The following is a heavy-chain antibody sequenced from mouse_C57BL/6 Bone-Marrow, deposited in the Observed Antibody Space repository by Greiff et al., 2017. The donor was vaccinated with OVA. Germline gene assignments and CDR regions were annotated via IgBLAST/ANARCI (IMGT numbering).Heavy chain of an antibody. Sequence: QVQLQQPGAELVKPGASVKLSCKASGYTFTSYWMQWVKQRPGQGLEWIGEIDPSDSYTNYNQKFKGKATLTVDTSSSTAYMQLSSLTSEDSAVYYCARCYDYDGGFDYWGQGSTLTVSS. CDR2: IDPSDSYT. CDR3: ARCYDYDGGFDY. V-gene: IGHV1-50*01. D-gene: IGHD2-4*01. J-gene: IGHJ2*01. CDR1: GYTFTSYW.